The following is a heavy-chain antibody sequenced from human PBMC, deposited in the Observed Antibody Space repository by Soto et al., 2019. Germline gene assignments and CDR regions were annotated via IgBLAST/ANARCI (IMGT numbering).Heavy chain of an antibody. Sequence: PGESLKISCKGSGYSFTSYWISWVRQMPGKGLEWMGRIDPSDSYTNYSPSFQGHVTISADKSISTAYLQWSGLKASDTAMYYCARYPPTGITIFGVAPPTGSMDVWGQGTMVTVSS. V-gene: IGHV5-10-1*01. CDR2: IDPSDSYT. J-gene: IGHJ6*02. D-gene: IGHD3-3*01. CDR3: ARYPPTGITIFGVAPPTGSMDV. CDR1: GYSFTSYW.